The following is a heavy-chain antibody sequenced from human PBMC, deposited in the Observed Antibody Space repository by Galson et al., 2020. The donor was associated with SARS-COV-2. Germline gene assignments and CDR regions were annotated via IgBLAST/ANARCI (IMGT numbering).Heavy chain of an antibody. D-gene: IGHD3-10*01. J-gene: IGHJ6*03. Sequence: GESLKISCAASGFTFSSYAMHWVRQAPGKGLEWVAVISYDGSNKYYADSVKGRFTISRDNSKNTLYLQMNSLRAEDTAVYYCARAPSITMVQGVPSYYYYYMDVWGKGTTVTVSS. CDR1: GFTFSSYA. V-gene: IGHV3-30-3*01. CDR3: ARAPSITMVQGVPSYYYYYMDV. CDR2: ISYDGSNK.